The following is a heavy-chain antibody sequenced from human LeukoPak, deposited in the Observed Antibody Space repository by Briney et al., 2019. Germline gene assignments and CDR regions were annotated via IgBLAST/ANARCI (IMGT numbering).Heavy chain of an antibody. CDR1: GYTFTSYD. CDR2: MNPNSGNT. J-gene: IGHJ6*03. V-gene: IGHV1-8*03. D-gene: IGHD4-11*01. CDR3: ARGPRAQNDYSNYGDYYYYYYMDV. Sequence: ASVKVSCKASGYTFTSYDINWVRQATGQGLEWMGWMNPNSGNTGYAQKFQGRVTITRNTSISTAYMELSSLRSEDTAVYYCARGPRAQNDYSNYGDYYYYYYMDVWGKGTTVTVSS.